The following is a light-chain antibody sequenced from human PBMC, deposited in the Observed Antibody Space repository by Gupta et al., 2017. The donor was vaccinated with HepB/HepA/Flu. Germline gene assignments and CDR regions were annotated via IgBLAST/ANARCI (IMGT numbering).Light chain of an antibody. CDR2: YDD. Sequence: QSVVTQPPSVSEAPRQRVTISCSGSWSNIGDNTVNWYQQLPGKAPQLLIYYDDLLPSGVSDRFSGSKSGTSASLTISGLHSEDEADYYCAACDNSLNGLVCGEGTKLTV. CDR1: WSNIGDNT. CDR3: AACDNSLNGLV. V-gene: IGLV1-36*01. J-gene: IGLJ3*02.